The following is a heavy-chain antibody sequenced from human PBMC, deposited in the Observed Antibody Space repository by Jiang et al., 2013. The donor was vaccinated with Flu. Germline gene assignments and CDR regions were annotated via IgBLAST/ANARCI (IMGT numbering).Heavy chain of an antibody. D-gene: IGHD1-7*01. J-gene: IGHJ6*02. CDR2: IYAGDSNT. CDR3: TRALNGNYRWDV. V-gene: IGHV5-51*03. Sequence: GAEVKKPGESLKISCKDSGYRFTNYWFGWVRQMPGKGLEWMGIIYAGDSNTKYSPSFQGQVTISADTSISTAYLQWSGLKASDTAMYYCTRALNGNYRWDVWGQGTTVTVSS. CDR1: GYRFTNYW.